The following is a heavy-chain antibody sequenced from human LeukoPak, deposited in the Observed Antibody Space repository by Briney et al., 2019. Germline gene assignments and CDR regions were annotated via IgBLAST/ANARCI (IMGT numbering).Heavy chain of an antibody. J-gene: IGHJ3*02. D-gene: IGHD1-1*01. Sequence: PGGSLRLSCAASGFTFSSYAMHWVRQAPGKGLEWVAGISYDGSNKHYADSVKGRFTISRDNSKNTLYLQMNSLRAEDSAEYYCAKSLLTTATGTGRAFDIWGQGTMVTVSA. CDR1: GFTFSSYA. V-gene: IGHV3-30*18. CDR3: AKSLLTTATGTGRAFDI. CDR2: ISYDGSNK.